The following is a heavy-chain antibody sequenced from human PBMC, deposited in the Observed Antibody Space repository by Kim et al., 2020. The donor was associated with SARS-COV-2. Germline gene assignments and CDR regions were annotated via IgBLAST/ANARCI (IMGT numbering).Heavy chain of an antibody. D-gene: IGHD3-3*01. V-gene: IGHV4-30-2*04. J-gene: IGHJ4*02. CDR3: VLTIWSGYFSDY. Sequence: YYTPSLKSRVTISVDTSKNQFSLKLSSVTAADTAVYYCVLTIWSGYFSDYWGQGTLVTVSS.